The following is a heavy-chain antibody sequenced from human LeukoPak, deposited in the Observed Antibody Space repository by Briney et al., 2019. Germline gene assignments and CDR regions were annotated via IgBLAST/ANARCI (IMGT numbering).Heavy chain of an antibody. D-gene: IGHD1-1*01. CDR2: IRGKANNYAT. CDR1: GFTFSGSA. J-gene: IGHJ6*03. Sequence: GGSLRLSCAASGFTFSGSAMHWVRQTSGKGLEWVGRIRGKANNYATAYAASVKGRFTISRDDSKNTAYLQMNSLKTEDTAVYYCTRDDDRYYYYYYMDVWGQGTLVTVSS. V-gene: IGHV3-73*01. CDR3: TRDDDRYYYYYYMDV.